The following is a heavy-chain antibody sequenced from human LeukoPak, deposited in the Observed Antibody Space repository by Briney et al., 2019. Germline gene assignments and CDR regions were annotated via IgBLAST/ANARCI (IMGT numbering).Heavy chain of an antibody. CDR1: GGSVTSASHY. J-gene: IGHJ4*02. D-gene: IGHD4-23*01. CDR3: TRHHDYGDKIDY. V-gene: IGHV4-39*01. CDR2: IHYSGST. Sequence: PSETLSLTCTVSGGSVTSASHYWAWLRQPAGKGLEWIGSIHYSGSTYYSPSLKSRLTISGDTSKSQFSLKLTFVTAADTAVYYCTRHHDYGDKIDYWGQGTLVTVSS.